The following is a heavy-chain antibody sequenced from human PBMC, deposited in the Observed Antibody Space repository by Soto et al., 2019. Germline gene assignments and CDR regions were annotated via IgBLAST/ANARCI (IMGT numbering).Heavy chain of an antibody. CDR3: SSRDDAFDI. CDR1: GGTFSSYT. V-gene: IGHV1-69*02. CDR2: IIPILDIT. Sequence: QVQLVQSGAEVKKPGSSVKVSCKASGGTFSSYTISWVRQAPGQGLEWMGRIIPILDITYYAQKFQGRVTITADKSTSTAYMELSSLRSEDTAVYYCSSRDDAFDIWGQGTMVTVSS. J-gene: IGHJ3*02.